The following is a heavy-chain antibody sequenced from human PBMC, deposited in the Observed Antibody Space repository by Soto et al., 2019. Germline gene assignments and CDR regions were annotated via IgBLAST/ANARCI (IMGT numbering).Heavy chain of an antibody. V-gene: IGHV3-11*01. CDR3: ARDSYVILTVYSPVYSTTDMDA. CDR2: ISSSGSTI. Sequence: PGGSLRLSCAASGFTFIDYYMSWIRQAPGKGLEWVSYISSSGSTIYYADSVKGRFTISRDNAKNSLYLQMNSLRAEDTAVYYCARDSYVILTVYSPVYSTTDMDAWGQGTAVTVSS. D-gene: IGHD3-9*01. J-gene: IGHJ6*02. CDR1: GFTFIDYY.